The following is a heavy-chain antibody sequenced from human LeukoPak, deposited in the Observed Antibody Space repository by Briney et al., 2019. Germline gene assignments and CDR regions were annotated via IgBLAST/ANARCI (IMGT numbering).Heavy chain of an antibody. CDR3: ARFDYGGNLGFDY. Sequence: SETLFLSCTVSGGSISSGGYYWSWVRQHPGKGLEWIGYIYYSGSTYYNPSLKSRVTISVDTSKNQFSLKLSSVTAADTAVYYCARFDYGGNLGFDYWGQGTLVTVSS. CDR2: IYYSGST. J-gene: IGHJ4*02. CDR1: GGSISSGGYY. D-gene: IGHD4-23*01. V-gene: IGHV4-31*03.